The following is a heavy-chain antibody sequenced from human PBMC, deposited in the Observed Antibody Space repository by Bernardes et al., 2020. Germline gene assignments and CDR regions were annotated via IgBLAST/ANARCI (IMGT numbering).Heavy chain of an antibody. Sequence: ASMKVSCKASGYTFTSYGISWVRQAPGQGLEWMGWISAYNGNTNYAQKLQGRVTMTTDTSTSTAYMELRSLRSDDTAVYYCARDLCERWDISCYKGPLPYDPYMDVWGKGTTVTVSS. CDR3: ARDLCERWDISCYKGPLPYDPYMDV. V-gene: IGHV1-18*01. CDR2: ISAYNGNT. CDR1: GYTFTSYG. J-gene: IGHJ6*03. D-gene: IGHD2-2*02.